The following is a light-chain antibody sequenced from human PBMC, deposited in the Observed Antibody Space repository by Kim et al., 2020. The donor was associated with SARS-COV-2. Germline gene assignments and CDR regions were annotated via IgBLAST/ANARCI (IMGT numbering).Light chain of an antibody. CDR1: QSISTW. Sequence: DIQMTQSPSTLSASVGDRVTISCRASQSISTWLTWYQAKPGKAPRLLIYKTSILEGGVPSRFSGSGYGADFTLTISSLQPDDFATYYCQQYYSSPWTFGQGTKVDIK. CDR2: KTS. V-gene: IGKV1-5*03. J-gene: IGKJ1*01. CDR3: QQYYSSPWT.